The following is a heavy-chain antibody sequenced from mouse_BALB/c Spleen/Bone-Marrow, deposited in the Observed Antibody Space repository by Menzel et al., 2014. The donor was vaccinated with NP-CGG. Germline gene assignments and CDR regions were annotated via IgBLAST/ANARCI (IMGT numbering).Heavy chain of an antibody. J-gene: IGHJ2*01. Sequence: EVKVEESGGGLVQPGGSRKLSCAASGFTFSSFGMHWVRQAPEKGLEWVAYISSGSSTIYYGDTVMGRFTISRDNPKNTLFLQMTSLRPEDTATYYCVRSGSSSGYFDYWGQGTTLTVSS. D-gene: IGHD1-1*01. V-gene: IGHV5-17*02. CDR2: ISSGSSTI. CDR1: GFTFSSFG. CDR3: VRSGSSSGYFDY.